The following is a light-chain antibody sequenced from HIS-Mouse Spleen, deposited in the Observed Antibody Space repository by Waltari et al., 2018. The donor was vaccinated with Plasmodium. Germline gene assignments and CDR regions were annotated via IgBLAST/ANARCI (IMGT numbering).Light chain of an antibody. Sequence: AIRMTQSPSAFSASTGDRGIITCRASQGISSYLAWYQQKPGKASKLLIYAASTLQSGVPSRFSGSGSGTDFTLTISCLQSEDFATYYCQQYYSYLLTFGGGTKVEIK. CDR3: QQYYSYLLT. J-gene: IGKJ4*01. CDR1: QGISSY. V-gene: IGKV1-8*01. CDR2: AAS.